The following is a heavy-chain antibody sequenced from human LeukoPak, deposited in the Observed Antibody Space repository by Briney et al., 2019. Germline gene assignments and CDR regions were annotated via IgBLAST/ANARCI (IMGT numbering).Heavy chain of an antibody. CDR2: IYYSGST. Sequence: KPSETLSLTCPVSGGSISSSSYYWGWIRQPPGKGLGWIGSIYYSGSTYYNPSLRSRVTISVDTSKNQFSLKLSSVTAADTAVYYCARGDSSSFYPWFNWGKGTTVTVSS. CDR3: ARGDSSSFYPWFN. V-gene: IGHV4-39*01. CDR1: GGSISSSSYY. D-gene: IGHD6-6*01. J-gene: IGHJ6*04.